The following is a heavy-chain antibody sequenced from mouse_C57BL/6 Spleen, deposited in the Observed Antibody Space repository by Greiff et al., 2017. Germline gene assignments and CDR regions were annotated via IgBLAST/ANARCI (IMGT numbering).Heavy chain of an antibody. CDR3: ARHSSGFDY. V-gene: IGHV5-6*01. Sequence: EVMLVESGGDLVKPGGSLKLSCAASGFTFSSYGMSWVRQTPDKRLEWVATISSGGSYTYYPDSVKGRVTISRDNAKNTLYLQMSSLKSEDTAMYYCARHSSGFDYWGQGTTLTVSS. CDR1: GFTFSSYG. D-gene: IGHD3-2*02. CDR2: ISSGGSYT. J-gene: IGHJ2*01.